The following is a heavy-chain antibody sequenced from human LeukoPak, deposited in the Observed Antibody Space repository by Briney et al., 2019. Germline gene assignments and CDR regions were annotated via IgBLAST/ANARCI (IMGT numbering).Heavy chain of an antibody. CDR1: GFSFSSYW. D-gene: IGHD1-7*01. Sequence: PGGSLRLSCGASGFSFSSYWMHWVRQAPGEGPVWVSLIRSDGTSTSYADSVKGRFTISGDNAKNTVYLQMNSLRAEDTAVYYCARDLGSGTPLDCRGQGTLVTVSS. CDR2: IRSDGTST. J-gene: IGHJ4*02. CDR3: ARDLGSGTPLDC. V-gene: IGHV3-74*01.